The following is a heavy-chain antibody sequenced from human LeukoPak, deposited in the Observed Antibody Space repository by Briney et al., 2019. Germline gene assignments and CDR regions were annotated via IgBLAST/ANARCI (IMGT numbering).Heavy chain of an antibody. D-gene: IGHD6-13*01. V-gene: IGHV3-74*01. CDR2: INSDGSSI. J-gene: IGHJ4*02. CDR1: GFTFSSHW. Sequence: GGSLRLSCAASGFTFSSHWMHWVRQAPGKGLVWVSRINSDGSSISYADSVKGRFTISRDNAKNTLYLQMNSLRAEDTAVYYCAASPGIAAAGTGGGQGTLVTVSS. CDR3: AASPGIAAAGTG.